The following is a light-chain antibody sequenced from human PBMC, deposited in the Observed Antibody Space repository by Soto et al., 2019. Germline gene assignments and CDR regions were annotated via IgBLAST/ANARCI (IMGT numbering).Light chain of an antibody. CDR2: EVN. Sequence: QSALTQPRSVSGSPGQSVTISCTGTSSDVGGYNYVSWYQQHPGKAPKVIISEVNKRPSGVPDRFSGSKSGNTASLTISGLQAEDGADYYCCSYAGSPYFFGTGTKVTVL. J-gene: IGLJ1*01. CDR1: SSDVGGYNY. V-gene: IGLV2-11*01. CDR3: CSYAGSPYF.